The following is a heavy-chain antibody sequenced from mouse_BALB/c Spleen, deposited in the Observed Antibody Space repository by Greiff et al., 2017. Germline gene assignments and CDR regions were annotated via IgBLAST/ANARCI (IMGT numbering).Heavy chain of an antibody. CDR3: TRSLGIYYGSSNYFDY. CDR1: GYTFTSYW. V-gene: IGHV1-5*01. Sequence: EVQLQQSGTVLARPGASVKMSCKASGYTFTSYWMHWVKQRPGQGLEWIGAIYPGNSDTSYNQKFKGKAKLTAVTSTSTAYMELSSLTNEDSAVYYCTRSLGIYYGSSNYFDYWGQGTTLTVSS. J-gene: IGHJ2*01. D-gene: IGHD1-1*01. CDR2: IYPGNSDT.